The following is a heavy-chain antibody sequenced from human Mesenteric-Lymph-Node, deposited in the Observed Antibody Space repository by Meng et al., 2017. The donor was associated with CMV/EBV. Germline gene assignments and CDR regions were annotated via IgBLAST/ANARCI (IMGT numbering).Heavy chain of an antibody. CDR3: ARDPPDF. Sequence: VKVFCKASRYTLNWYYMLWVRQLPGHGLEWMGWINPNSGGTNCAQNLQGRVTMTSDPSIRTAYMELSRLGSDDTAVYYCARDPPDFWGQGTLVTVSS. V-gene: IGHV1-2*02. J-gene: IGHJ4*02. CDR1: RYTLNWYY. CDR2: INPNSGGT.